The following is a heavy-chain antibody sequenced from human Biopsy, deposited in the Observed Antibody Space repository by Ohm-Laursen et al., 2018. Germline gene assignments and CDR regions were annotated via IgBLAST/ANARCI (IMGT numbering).Heavy chain of an antibody. J-gene: IGHJ4*02. D-gene: IGHD1-1*01. CDR1: GYSLTELS. V-gene: IGHV1-24*01. CDR2: FAPENGRI. CDR3: AADINVWNVNY. Sequence: SVKVSCKVSGYSLTELSMHWVRQAPGQGLEWVGGFAPENGRIVYSQKFQGRVTMTEDTSTSTAYMEVWRLRSDDTAVYYCAADINVWNVNYWGQGTQVIVSS.